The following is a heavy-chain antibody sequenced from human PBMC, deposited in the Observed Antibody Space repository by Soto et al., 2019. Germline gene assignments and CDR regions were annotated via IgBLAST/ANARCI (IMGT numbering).Heavy chain of an antibody. CDR3: ARDGPGYDFWSGYSQTHYYYGMDV. V-gene: IGHV3-30-3*01. CDR1: GFTFSSYA. Sequence: PGGSLRLSCAASGFTFSSYAMHWVRQAPGKGLEWVAVISYDGSNKYYADSVKGRFTISRDNSKNTLYLQMNSLRAEDTAVYYCARDGPGYDFWSGYSQTHYYYGMDVWGQGTTVTVSS. CDR2: ISYDGSNK. J-gene: IGHJ6*02. D-gene: IGHD3-3*01.